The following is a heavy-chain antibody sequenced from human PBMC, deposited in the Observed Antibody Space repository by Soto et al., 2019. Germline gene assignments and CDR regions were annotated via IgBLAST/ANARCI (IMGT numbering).Heavy chain of an antibody. V-gene: IGHV1-69*13. CDR3: AREGQWQGGPEEYYFDY. J-gene: IGHJ4*02. Sequence: ASVKVSCKASGGTFSSYAISWVRQAPGQGLEWMGGIIPIFGTANYAQKFQGRVTITADESTSTAYMELSSLRSEDTAVYYCAREGQWQGGPEEYYFDYWGQGTLVTVSS. D-gene: IGHD6-19*01. CDR2: IIPIFGTA. CDR1: GGTFSSYA.